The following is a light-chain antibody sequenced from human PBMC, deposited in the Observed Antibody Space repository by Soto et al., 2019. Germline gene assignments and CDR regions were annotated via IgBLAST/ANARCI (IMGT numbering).Light chain of an antibody. Sequence: EIMMTQSPATLSVSPGEGATLSCRASQSVSSKLAWYQQKPGQAPRLLIYGASTRATGIPARFSGSGSGTESTLIISSLQSEDSAVYYCQQYNSWLWTFGQGTKVDIK. CDR1: QSVSSK. CDR2: GAS. CDR3: QQYNSWLWT. V-gene: IGKV3-15*01. J-gene: IGKJ1*01.